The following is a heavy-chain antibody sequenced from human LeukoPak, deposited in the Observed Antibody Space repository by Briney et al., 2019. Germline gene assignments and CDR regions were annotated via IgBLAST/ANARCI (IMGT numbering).Heavy chain of an antibody. J-gene: IGHJ5*02. V-gene: IGHV4-4*07. D-gene: IGHD3-10*01. CDR3: ARAWTVRGVGWFDP. CDR1: GGSISSYY. Sequence: SETLSLTCTVSGGSISSYYWSWIRQPAGKGLEWIGRIYTSGSTNHNPSLKSRVTMSVDTSKNQFSLKLSSVTAADTAVYYCARAWTVRGVGWFDPWGQGTLVTVSS. CDR2: IYTSGST.